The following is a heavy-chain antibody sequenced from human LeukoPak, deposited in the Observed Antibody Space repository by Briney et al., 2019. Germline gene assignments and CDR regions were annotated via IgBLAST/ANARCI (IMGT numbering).Heavy chain of an antibody. Sequence: ASVKVSCKASGYTFTSYDINWVRQATGQGLEWMGWMNPNSGNTGYAQKFQGRVTITRNTSISTAYMELSSLRSEDTAVYYCARGYGSGSYDYYYMDVWGKGTTVTVSS. CDR1: GYTFTSYD. CDR2: MNPNSGNT. V-gene: IGHV1-8*03. CDR3: ARGYGSGSYDYYYMDV. J-gene: IGHJ6*03. D-gene: IGHD3-10*01.